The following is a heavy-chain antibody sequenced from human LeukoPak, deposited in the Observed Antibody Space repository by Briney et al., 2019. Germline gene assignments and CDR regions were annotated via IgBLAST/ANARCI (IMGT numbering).Heavy chain of an antibody. Sequence: SETLSLTCTVSGGSISSGDYYWSWIRQPPGKGLEWIGYIYYSGSTYYNPSLKSRVTISVDTSKNQFSLKLSSVTAADTAVYYCARGESGTGHDAFDIWGQGTMVTVSS. J-gene: IGHJ3*02. D-gene: IGHD3-3*01. CDR2: IYYSGST. CDR3: ARGESGTGHDAFDI. V-gene: IGHV4-30-4*01. CDR1: GGSISSGDYY.